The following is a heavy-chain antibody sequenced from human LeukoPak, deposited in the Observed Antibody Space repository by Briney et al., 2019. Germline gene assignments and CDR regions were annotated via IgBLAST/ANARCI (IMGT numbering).Heavy chain of an antibody. D-gene: IGHD6-19*01. V-gene: IGHV4-34*01. J-gene: IGHJ4*02. CDR1: GASFSGYY. CDR2: INHSGST. CDR3: ARGGNSSGFGDGFDY. Sequence: PETLSLTCAVYGASFSGYYWSWIRQPPGKGLEWVGEINHSGSTNYNPSLKSRVTISVDTSKNQFSLKLSSVTAAGTAVYYCARGGNSSGFGDGFDYWGQGTLVTVSS.